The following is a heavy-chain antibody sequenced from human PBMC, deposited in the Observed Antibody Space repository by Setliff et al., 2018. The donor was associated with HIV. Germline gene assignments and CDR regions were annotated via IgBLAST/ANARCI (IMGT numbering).Heavy chain of an antibody. CDR1: GSTFNFFA. Sequence: GGSLRLSCTAPGSTFNFFAVSWVRQAPGKGLEWISGISSSGGATYYADSVKGRFTISRDNSKNTLYLQMNSLRVEDTAVYYCAKDKGVTTPAFDIWGQGTMVTVSS. D-gene: IGHD4-17*01. CDR2: ISSSGGAT. CDR3: AKDKGVTTPAFDI. V-gene: IGHV3-23*01. J-gene: IGHJ3*02.